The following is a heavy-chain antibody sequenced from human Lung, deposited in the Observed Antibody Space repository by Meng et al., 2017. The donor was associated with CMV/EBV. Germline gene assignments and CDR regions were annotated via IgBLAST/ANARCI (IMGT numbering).Heavy chain of an antibody. CDR2: INHSGST. J-gene: IGHJ6*02. CDR3: ARAVRIYGMDA. V-gene: IGHV4-34*01. Sequence: GSLRLSCAVYGGSFSGYYWSWIRQPPGKGLEWIGEINHSGSTKYNPSLKSRVTISVDTSKNQFSLKLSSVNAADTAVYYCARAVRIYGMDAWGQGTTVTVSS. CDR1: GGSFSGYY.